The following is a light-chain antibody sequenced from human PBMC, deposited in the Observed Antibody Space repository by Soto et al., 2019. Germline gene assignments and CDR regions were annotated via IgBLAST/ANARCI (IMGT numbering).Light chain of an antibody. CDR2: ATS. CDR3: QQANSFPPT. Sequence: DIQMTQSPSSVSASVGDRVTITCRASQGISSWLARFQQKQGKAPKLLIYATSSLQSGVPSRFSGSGSGTDFTLPISSLQPEDFATYYCQQANSFPPTFGPGTKVDIK. CDR1: QGISSW. J-gene: IGKJ3*01. V-gene: IGKV1D-12*01.